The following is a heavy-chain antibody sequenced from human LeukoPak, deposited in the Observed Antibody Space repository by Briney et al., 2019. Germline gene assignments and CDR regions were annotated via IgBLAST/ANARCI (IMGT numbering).Heavy chain of an antibody. CDR2: ISWNSGSI. V-gene: IGHV3-9*03. Sequence: GGSLRLSCAASGFTFDDYAMHWVRQAPGKGLEWVSGISWNSGSIGYADSVKGRFTISRDNAKDSLYLQMNSLRAEDMALYYCAKAAAAGNPTTFDYWGQGTLVTVSS. J-gene: IGHJ4*02. CDR3: AKAAAAGNPTTFDY. D-gene: IGHD6-13*01. CDR1: GFTFDDYA.